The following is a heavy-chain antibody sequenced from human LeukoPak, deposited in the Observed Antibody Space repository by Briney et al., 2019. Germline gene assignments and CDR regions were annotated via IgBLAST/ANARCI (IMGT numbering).Heavy chain of an antibody. CDR1: GFTFSSYA. CDR3: ARAVVRGVTLDY. D-gene: IGHD3-10*01. CDR2: ISYDGGTT. V-gene: IGHV3-30-3*01. J-gene: IGHJ4*02. Sequence: PAGGSLRLSCAASGFTFSSYAMHWVRQAPDKGLEWMAVISYDGGTTYDADSVKGRFTISRDNSKSTLYLQMNSLKIEDTAVYYCARAVVRGVTLDYWGQGTLVTVSS.